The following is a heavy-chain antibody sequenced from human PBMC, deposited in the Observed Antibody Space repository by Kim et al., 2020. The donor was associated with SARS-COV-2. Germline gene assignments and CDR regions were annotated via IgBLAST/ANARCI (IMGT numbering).Heavy chain of an antibody. Sequence: GGSLRLSCAASGFTFSNFAMAWVRQAPGKGLEWVANIRGSGDTPHYADSVKGRFTIFRDNSKNTLHLQMNSLRAEDTAVYYCAKWTGDYGSGSFFNCWGQGSLVSVSS. V-gene: IGHV3-23*01. CDR3: AKWTGDYGSGSFFNC. CDR1: GFTFSNFA. CDR2: IRGSGDTP. D-gene: IGHD3-10*01. J-gene: IGHJ4*02.